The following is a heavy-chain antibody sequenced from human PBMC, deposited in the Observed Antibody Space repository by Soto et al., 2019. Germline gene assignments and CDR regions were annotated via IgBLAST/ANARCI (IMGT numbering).Heavy chain of an antibody. Sequence: EVQLVESGGGLVQPGGSLSLSCEASGFTLSNYDMTWVRQGTGKGLDWVSVIGTAGDTYYPGSVKGRLTISRENAKNSLYLQMNSLRAGDTAVYYCARSRGADFDYWGQRTLVTVSS. CDR1: GFTLSNYD. CDR3: ARSRGADFDY. D-gene: IGHD3-10*01. CDR2: IGTAGDT. J-gene: IGHJ4*02. V-gene: IGHV3-13*01.